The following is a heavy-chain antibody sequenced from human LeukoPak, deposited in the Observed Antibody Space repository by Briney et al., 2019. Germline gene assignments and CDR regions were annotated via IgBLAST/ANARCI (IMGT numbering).Heavy chain of an antibody. J-gene: IGHJ3*02. CDR1: GSTFSSYA. CDR3: ARDYSSGYYLADAFDI. CDR2: IIPIFGTA. Sequence: GASVKVSCKASGSTFSSYAISWVRQAPGQGLEWMGGIIPIFGTANYAQKFQGRVTITADESTSTAYMELSSLRSEDTAVYYCARDYSSGYYLADAFDIWGQGTMVTASS. D-gene: IGHD3-22*01. V-gene: IGHV1-69*13.